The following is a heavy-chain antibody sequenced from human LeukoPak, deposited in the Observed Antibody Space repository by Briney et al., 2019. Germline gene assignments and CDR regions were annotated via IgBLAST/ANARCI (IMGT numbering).Heavy chain of an antibody. V-gene: IGHV4-38-2*02. D-gene: IGHD6-19*01. Sequence: SETLSLTCTVSGYSISSGYYWGWIRQPPEKGLEWTGSIDHSGSTYYNPSLKSRITISVDTSKNQFSLKLSSVTAADTAVYYCARDSAFAQAVMFDYWGQGTLVTVSS. CDR1: GYSISSGYY. J-gene: IGHJ4*02. CDR2: IDHSGST. CDR3: ARDSAFAQAVMFDY.